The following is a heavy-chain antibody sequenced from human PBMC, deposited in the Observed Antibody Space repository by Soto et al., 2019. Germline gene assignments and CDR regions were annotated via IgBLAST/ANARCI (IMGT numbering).Heavy chain of an antibody. V-gene: IGHV3-30-3*01. Sequence: QVQLVESGGGVVQPGGSLRLSCGASGFTFRSYAMHWVRQTPGKGLEWVAVISYDGSNKHYADSVKGRFSISRDNSKNRLYLQMDSLSTEDTAVYYCVRSMIIVVRLIGLDYWGQGTLVTVSS. D-gene: IGHD3-22*01. CDR3: VRSMIIVVRLIGLDY. J-gene: IGHJ4*02. CDR2: ISYDGSNK. CDR1: GFTFRSYA.